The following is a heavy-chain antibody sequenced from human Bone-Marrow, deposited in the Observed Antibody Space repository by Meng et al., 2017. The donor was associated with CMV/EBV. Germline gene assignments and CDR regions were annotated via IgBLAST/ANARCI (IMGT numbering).Heavy chain of an antibody. Sequence: SETLSLTCTVSGGSVSSGSYYWSWIRQPPGKGLEWIGYIYYSGSTNYNPSLKSRVTISVDTSKNQFSLKLSSVTAADTAVYYCARSPPRGMVREPRDAFDIWGQGTRVTGSS. V-gene: IGHV4-61*01. CDR1: GGSVSSGSYY. J-gene: IGHJ3*02. CDR2: IYYSGST. CDR3: ARSPPRGMVREPRDAFDI. D-gene: IGHD3-10*01.